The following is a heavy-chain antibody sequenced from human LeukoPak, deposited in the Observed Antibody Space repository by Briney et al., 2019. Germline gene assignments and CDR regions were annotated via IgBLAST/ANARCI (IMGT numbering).Heavy chain of an antibody. Sequence: PSETLSLTCSVSGGSISGSSSYWGWIRQPPGKGLEWIGSIYYSGSSFDNPALKSRVTISVDKSKNQFSLKLSSVTAADTAVYYCARAVMYSGWFQYWGQGTLVTVSS. V-gene: IGHV4-39*07. D-gene: IGHD5-12*01. CDR3: ARAVMYSGWFQY. CDR1: GGSISGSSSY. CDR2: IYYSGSS. J-gene: IGHJ4*02.